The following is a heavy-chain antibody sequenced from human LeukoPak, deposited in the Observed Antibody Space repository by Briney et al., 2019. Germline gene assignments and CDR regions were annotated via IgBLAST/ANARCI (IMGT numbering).Heavy chain of an antibody. CDR1: GGSFSGYY. CDR2: INHSGST. J-gene: IGHJ4*02. CDR3: ARLPLRRTTVVKGFDY. D-gene: IGHD4-23*01. V-gene: IGHV4-34*01. Sequence: SETLSLTCAVYGGSFSGYYWSWIRQPPGKGLEWIREINHSGSTNYNPSLKSRVTISVDTSKNQFSLKLSSVTAADTAVYYCARLPLRRTTVVKGFDYWGPGTLVTVSS.